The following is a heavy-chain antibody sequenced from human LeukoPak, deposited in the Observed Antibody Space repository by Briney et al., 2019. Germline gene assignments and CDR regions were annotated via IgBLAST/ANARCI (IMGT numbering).Heavy chain of an antibody. CDR1: GFIFSDYW. V-gene: IGHV3-74*01. D-gene: IGHD1-26*01. Sequence: GGSLRLSCAASGFIFSDYWMHWVRQAPGKGLAWVSRINTDGGFTRYADSVQGRFIISRDSAKNTLFLQMNSLRAEDTAVYYCAREAKVGGALQYWGQGILVTVSS. J-gene: IGHJ4*02. CDR2: INTDGGFT. CDR3: AREAKVGGALQY.